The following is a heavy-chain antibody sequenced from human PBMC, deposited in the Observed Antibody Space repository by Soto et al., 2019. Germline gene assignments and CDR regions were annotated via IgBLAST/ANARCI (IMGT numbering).Heavy chain of an antibody. V-gene: IGHV1-3*01. D-gene: IGHD3-22*01. CDR3: ARNSDYYESSGYSYQTNYWYVDL. CDR2: INAGNGNT. Sequence: GASVKFSCKASGYTFTSYAMHWVRQAPGQRLDCIGWINAGNGNTKYSQKFQGRVTITRDTSASTAYMELSSLRSEDTAVYYCARNSDYYESSGYSYQTNYWYVDLWGRGTLVTVSS. J-gene: IGHJ2*01. CDR1: GYTFTSYA.